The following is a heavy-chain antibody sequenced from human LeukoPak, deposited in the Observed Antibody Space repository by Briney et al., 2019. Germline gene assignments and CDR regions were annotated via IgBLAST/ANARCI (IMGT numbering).Heavy chain of an antibody. J-gene: IGHJ4*02. CDR2: ISAQHGQT. Sequence: GASVKVSCKTSGYSENFYGITWVRQVAGQGLEWMGWISAQHGQTEYAPNSQDRVTMTTDTYTNTAYMELRSLRSDDTAVYYCAREDATGNRGGSCYKDWGQGTLVTVSS. V-gene: IGHV1-18*01. CDR1: GYSENFYG. D-gene: IGHD2-15*01. CDR3: AREDATGNRGGSCYKD.